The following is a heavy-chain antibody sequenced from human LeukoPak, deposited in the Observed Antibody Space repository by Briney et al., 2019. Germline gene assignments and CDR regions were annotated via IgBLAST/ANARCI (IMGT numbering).Heavy chain of an antibody. Sequence: PGGSLSLSCAASGFTFSNAWMSWVRQAPGKGLAWVGRIKSKTGGGTTDYAAPVKGRFTISRDDSKNTLYLQMNSLKTEDTAVYYCTTGMAPEPFDYWGQGTLVTVSS. CDR2: IKSKTGGGTT. CDR1: GFTFSNAW. V-gene: IGHV3-15*01. CDR3: TTGMAPEPFDY. J-gene: IGHJ4*02. D-gene: IGHD1-14*01.